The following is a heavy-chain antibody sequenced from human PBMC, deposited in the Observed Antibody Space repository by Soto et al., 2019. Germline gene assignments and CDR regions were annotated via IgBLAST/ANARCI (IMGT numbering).Heavy chain of an antibody. CDR3: ASKAAVAFDI. D-gene: IGHD6-13*01. CDR2: IYYSGST. Sequence: PSETLSLTCAVSGGSISSGSDYWGWIRQPPGKGLEWIGSIYYSGSTYYNPSLKSRVTISVDTSKDQFSLKLSSVTAADTAVYYCASKAAVAFDIWGQATMLTVSS. CDR1: GGSISSGSDY. V-gene: IGHV4-39*01. J-gene: IGHJ3*02.